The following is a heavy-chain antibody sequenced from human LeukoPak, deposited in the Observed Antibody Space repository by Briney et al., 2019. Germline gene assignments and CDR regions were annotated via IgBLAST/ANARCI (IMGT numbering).Heavy chain of an antibody. J-gene: IGHJ6*04. Sequence: ASVKVSGKASGGTFSSYAISWVRQAPGQGLEWMGGIIPIFGTANYAQKFQGRVTITADESTSTAYMELSSLRSEDTAVYYCARGSGSIWYYYYGMDVWGKGTTVTVSS. CDR2: IIPIFGTA. V-gene: IGHV1-69*13. CDR3: ARGSGSIWYYYYGMDV. CDR1: GGTFSSYA. D-gene: IGHD3-10*01.